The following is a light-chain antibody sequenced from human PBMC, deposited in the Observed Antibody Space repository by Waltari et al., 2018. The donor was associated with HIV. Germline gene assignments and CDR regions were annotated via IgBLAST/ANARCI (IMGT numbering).Light chain of an antibody. J-gene: IGKJ1*01. CDR2: GAS. CDR3: QQYNNWPQT. Sequence: EIVMTQSPATLSVSPGERATLSCRASQSVSSNLAWYQQKPGQAPRHLIYGASTRATGSPARFSGSGSGTEFTLTISSLQSEDFAVYYCQQYNNWPQTFGQGTKVEIK. V-gene: IGKV3-15*01. CDR1: QSVSSN.